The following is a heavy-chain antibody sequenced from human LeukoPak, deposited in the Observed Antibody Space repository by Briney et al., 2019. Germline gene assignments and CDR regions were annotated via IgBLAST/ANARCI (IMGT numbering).Heavy chain of an antibody. Sequence: GGSLRLSCAASGFTFTNYAIQWVRQAPGKGLEWVAVISYDGTNIYYGDSVKGRFTISRDNSKNTVYLQMNNLRAEDTAVYYCAKDRGYFEVLDNWGQGILVTVSS. CDR1: GFTFTNYA. CDR2: ISYDGTNI. V-gene: IGHV3-30*01. CDR3: AKDRGYFEVLDN. D-gene: IGHD3-9*01. J-gene: IGHJ4*02.